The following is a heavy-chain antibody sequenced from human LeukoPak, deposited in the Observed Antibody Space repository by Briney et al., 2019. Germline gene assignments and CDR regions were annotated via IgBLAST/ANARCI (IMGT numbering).Heavy chain of an antibody. V-gene: IGHV3-30*02. CDR2: ILSDGSYE. CDR3: AKDYWQLVWYFDY. D-gene: IGHD6-13*01. Sequence: GGSLRLSCATSGFSLSRNGMHWVRQAPGQGLEWVAFILSDGSYEYYADSVKGRFTISRDTSRNTLFLQMNSLRTEDTAVYYCAKDYWQLVWYFDYWGQGTLVTVSS. J-gene: IGHJ4*02. CDR1: GFSLSRNG.